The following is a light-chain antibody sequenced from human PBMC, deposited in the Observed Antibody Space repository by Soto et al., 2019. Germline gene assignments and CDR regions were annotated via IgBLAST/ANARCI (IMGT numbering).Light chain of an antibody. J-gene: IGKJ4*01. V-gene: IGKV3-20*01. Sequence: EIVLTQSPGTLSLSPGERATLSCRASQIVSSTYLAWFQQKPGQAPRLLIYGASTRATGIPDRFSGSGSGADFTLTISGLEPEDFGLYYCQQYGVTPPNTFGGGPKVEV. CDR1: QIVSSTY. CDR2: GAS. CDR3: QQYGVTPPNT.